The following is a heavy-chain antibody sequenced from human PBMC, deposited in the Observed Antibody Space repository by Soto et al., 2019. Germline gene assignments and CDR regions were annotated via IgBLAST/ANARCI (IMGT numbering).Heavy chain of an antibody. Sequence: SETLSLTCTVSGGSISTYYWSWIRQPPGKGLEWIGYIYYSGSTNYNPSLKSRVTMSVDTSKNQFSLKLSSVTAADTAVYYCARQVAGDYYYYMDVWGKGTTVTVSS. V-gene: IGHV4-59*01. J-gene: IGHJ6*03. CDR1: GGSISTYY. CDR3: ARQVAGDYYYYMDV. CDR2: IYYSGST.